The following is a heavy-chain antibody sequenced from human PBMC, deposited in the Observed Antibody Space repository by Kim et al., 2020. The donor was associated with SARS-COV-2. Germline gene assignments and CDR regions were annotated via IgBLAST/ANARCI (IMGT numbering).Heavy chain of an antibody. CDR3: ARVSGSGSYQEDIDY. V-gene: IGHV1-69*13. D-gene: IGHD3-10*01. Sequence: SVKVSCKASGGTFSSYAISWVRQAPGQGLEWMGGIIPIFGTANYAQKFQGRVTITADESTSTAYMELSSLRSEDTAVYYCARVSGSGSYQEDIDYWGQGTLVTVSS. CDR1: GGTFSSYA. CDR2: IIPIFGTA. J-gene: IGHJ4*02.